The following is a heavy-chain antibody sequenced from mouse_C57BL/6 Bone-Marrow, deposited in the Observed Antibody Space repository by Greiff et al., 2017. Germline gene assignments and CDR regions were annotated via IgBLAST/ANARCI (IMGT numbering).Heavy chain of an antibody. CDR1: GFTFSDYG. CDR3: ARVYYVDY. CDR2: ISSGSSTI. J-gene: IGHJ2*01. V-gene: IGHV5-17*01. Sequence: EVKLMESGGGLVKPGGSLKLSCAASGFTFSDYGMHWVRQAPEQGLEWVAYISSGSSTIYYADTVKGRFTISRDNAKNTLFLQMTSLRSEDTAMYYCARVYYVDYWGQGTTLTVSS.